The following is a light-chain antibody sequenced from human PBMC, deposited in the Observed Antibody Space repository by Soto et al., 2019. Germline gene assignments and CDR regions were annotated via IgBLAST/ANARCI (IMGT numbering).Light chain of an antibody. CDR3: PSYDNRPVV. V-gene: IGLV1-40*01. CDR2: TNN. CDR1: SSDIGAGYD. Sequence: QSVLTQPPSVSGAPGQRVTISCTGSSSDIGAGYDVHWYQQLPGTAPKLLIFTNNNRPSGVPDRFSGSRSGTSASLAIAGLEDEDEADYYCPSYDNRPVVFGGGTQLTVL. J-gene: IGLJ2*01.